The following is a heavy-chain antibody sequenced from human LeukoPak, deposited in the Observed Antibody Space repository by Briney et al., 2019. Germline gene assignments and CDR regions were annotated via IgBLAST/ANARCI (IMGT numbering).Heavy chain of an antibody. J-gene: IGHJ4*02. CDR1: GGSFSGYY. CDR3: ARPRDGY. CDR2: INHSGST. V-gene: IGHV4-34*01. Sequence: PSETLSLTCAVYGGSFSGYYWSWIRQPPGKGLEWIGEINHSGSTNYNPSLKSRVTISVDTSKNQFSLKLSSVTAADTAVYYCARPRDGYWGQGTLVTVSS.